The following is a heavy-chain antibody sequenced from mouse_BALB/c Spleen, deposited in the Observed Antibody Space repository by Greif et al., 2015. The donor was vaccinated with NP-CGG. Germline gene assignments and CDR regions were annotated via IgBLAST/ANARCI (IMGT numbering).Heavy chain of an antibody. J-gene: IGHJ1*01. D-gene: IGHD2-4*01. Sequence: EVKLQESGAELVKPGASVKLSCTASGFNIKDTYMHWVKQRPEQGLEWIGRIDPANGNTKYDPKFQGKATITADTSSNTAYLQLSSLTSEDTAVYYCARVITGYWYFDVWGAGTTVTVSS. CDR1: GFNIKDTY. CDR3: ARVITGYWYFDV. CDR2: IDPANGNT. V-gene: IGHV14-3*02.